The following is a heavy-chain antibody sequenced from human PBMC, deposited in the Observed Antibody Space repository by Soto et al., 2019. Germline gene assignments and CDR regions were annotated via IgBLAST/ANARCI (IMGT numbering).Heavy chain of an antibody. J-gene: IGHJ5*02. CDR3: AREVGSDTLQPSYNWFGT. CDR1: GGTFSSYR. D-gene: IGHD6-25*01. Sequence: QVQLVQSGAEVKKPGSSVKVSCKASGGTFSSYRINWVRQAPGQGLEWVGGIVPIYRTADYAQKFQGRVTITADESARTAYMELRSLKSQDTAVYYCAREVGSDTLQPSYNWFGTWGQGTLITVSS. V-gene: IGHV1-69*01. CDR2: IVPIYRTA.